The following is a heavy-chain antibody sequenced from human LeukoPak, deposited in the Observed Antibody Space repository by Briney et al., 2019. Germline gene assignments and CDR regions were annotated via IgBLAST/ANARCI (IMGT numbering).Heavy chain of an antibody. CDR3: AKDRGYCSGGSCYTYDAFDF. D-gene: IGHD2-15*01. CDR2: ISGSGNT. V-gene: IGHV3-23*01. Sequence: GSLRLSCAASGFAFSSYLMSWVRQAPGKGLEWVSTISGSGNTYCADSVKGRFTISRDNSRNTLYLQMNSLRAEDTAVYYCAKDRGYCSGGSCYTYDAFDFWGQGTMVTVSS. J-gene: IGHJ3*01. CDR1: GFAFSSYL.